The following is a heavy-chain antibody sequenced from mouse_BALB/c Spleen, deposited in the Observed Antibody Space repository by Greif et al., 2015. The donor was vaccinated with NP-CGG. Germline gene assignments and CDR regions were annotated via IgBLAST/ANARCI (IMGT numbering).Heavy chain of an antibody. Sequence: QVQLQQPGAELVKPGASVKLSCKASGYTFTSYHMYWVKQRPGQGLEWIGGINPSNGGTNFNEKFKSKATLTVDKSSSTAYMQLSSLTSEDSAVYYCTRYGGLDHFYAMDYWGQGTSVTVSS. CDR1: GYTFTSYH. CDR3: TRYGGLDHFYAMDY. J-gene: IGHJ4*01. V-gene: IGHV1S81*02. D-gene: IGHD1-1*02. CDR2: INPSNGGT.